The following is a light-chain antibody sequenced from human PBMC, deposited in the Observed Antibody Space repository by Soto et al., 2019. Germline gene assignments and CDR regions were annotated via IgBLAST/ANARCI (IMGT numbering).Light chain of an antibody. CDR2: DVS. J-gene: IGLJ1*01. CDR3: SSYTTSSTLYG. Sequence: QSALTQPASVSGSPGQSITISCTGTSSDVGAYNYVSWYQQHPAKVPKLMIYDVSNRPSGVSDRFSGSKSGNTASLTISGLQAEDEADYYCSSYTTSSTLYGFGTGTKVTVL. V-gene: IGLV2-14*01. CDR1: SSDVGAYNY.